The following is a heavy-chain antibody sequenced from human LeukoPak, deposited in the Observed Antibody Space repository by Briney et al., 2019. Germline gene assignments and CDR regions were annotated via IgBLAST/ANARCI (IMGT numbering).Heavy chain of an antibody. CDR1: GFTFDDYA. Sequence: GVLRLSCAASGFTFDDYAMHWVRQAPGKGLEWVSLISWDGGSTYYADSVKGRFTISRDNSKNSLYLQMNSLIAEDTALYYCAKDREVAGYYYYYGMDVWGKGTTVTVSS. V-gene: IGHV3-43D*04. CDR2: ISWDGGST. CDR3: AKDREVAGYYYYYGMDV. D-gene: IGHD2-15*01. J-gene: IGHJ6*04.